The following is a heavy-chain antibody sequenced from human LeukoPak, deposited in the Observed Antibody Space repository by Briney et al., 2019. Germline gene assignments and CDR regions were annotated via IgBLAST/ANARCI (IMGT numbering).Heavy chain of an antibody. J-gene: IGHJ6*03. Sequence: GGSLRLSCAASGFTFSNYWMSWVRQAPGKGLEWVANIKEDGSEKDYVDSVKGRFTISRDNAKNSLYLQMNSLRAEDTAVYYWAGDRVRYMDVWGKGTTVTVSS. CDR2: IKEDGSEK. CDR1: GFTFSNYW. CDR3: AGDRVRYMDV. V-gene: IGHV3-7*01.